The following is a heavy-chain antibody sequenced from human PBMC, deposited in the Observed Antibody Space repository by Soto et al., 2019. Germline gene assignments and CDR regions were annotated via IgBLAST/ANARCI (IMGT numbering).Heavy chain of an antibody. V-gene: IGHV1-18*01. J-gene: IGHJ6*02. D-gene: IGHD6-19*01. CDR2: ISAYNGNT. CDR1: GYTFTSYG. CDR3: AREAVAAIEGVHYYDGRDV. Sequence: QVQLVQSGAEVKKPGASVKVSCKASGYTFTSYGISWVRQAPGQGLEWMGWISAYNGNTNYPQNLQGRVTMTTVTSTSTAYMVLRSLRSDATAVYFCAREAVAAIEGVHYYDGRDVWGQGTTVPASS.